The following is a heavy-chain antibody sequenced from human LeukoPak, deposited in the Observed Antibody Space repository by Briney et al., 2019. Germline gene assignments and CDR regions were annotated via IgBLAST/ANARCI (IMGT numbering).Heavy chain of an antibody. D-gene: IGHD3-22*01. CDR1: GGYW. CDR2: IYPGASDI. V-gene: IGHV5-51*01. Sequence: GESLKISCKDSGGYWIGWVRQMPGKGLEWMGIIYPGASDIRYSPSFQGQVTISADGSISTAYLQWSSLKASDTAMYYCARCSTCARSSGYYDAFDIWGQGIMVTVSS. J-gene: IGHJ3*02. CDR3: ARCSTCARSSGYYDAFDI.